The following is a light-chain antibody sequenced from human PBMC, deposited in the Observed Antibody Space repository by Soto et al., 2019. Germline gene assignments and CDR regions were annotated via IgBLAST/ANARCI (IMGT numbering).Light chain of an antibody. V-gene: IGKV3-15*01. CDR3: QQRSNWPWT. CDR1: QSVSNK. Sequence: EIVMTQSPATLSVSPGERATLSCRASQSVSNKLVWYQQKPGQAPRLLIYAASTRATGIPARFSGSGSETEFTLTISRLEPEDFAVYYCQQRSNWPWTFGQGTKVDIK. CDR2: AAS. J-gene: IGKJ1*01.